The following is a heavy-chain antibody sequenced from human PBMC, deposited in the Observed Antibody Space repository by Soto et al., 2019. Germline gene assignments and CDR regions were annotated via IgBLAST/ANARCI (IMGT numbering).Heavy chain of an antibody. CDR3: AKDWAITMVRGVALLT. D-gene: IGHD3-10*01. CDR2: ISYDGSNK. V-gene: IGHV3-30*18. J-gene: IGHJ5*02. CDR1: GFTFSSYG. Sequence: PGGSLRLSCAASGFTFSSYGMHWVRQAPGKGLEWVAVISYDGSNKYYADSVKGRFTISRDNSKNTLYLQMNSLRAEDTAVYYCAKDWAITMVRGVALLTWGQGTLLTVSS.